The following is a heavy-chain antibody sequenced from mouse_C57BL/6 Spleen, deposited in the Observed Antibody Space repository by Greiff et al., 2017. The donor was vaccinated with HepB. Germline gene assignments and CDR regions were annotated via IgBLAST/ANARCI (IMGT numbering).Heavy chain of an antibody. CDR3: ARSVDWPDY. CDR1: GYAFSSSW. J-gene: IGHJ2*01. D-gene: IGHD4-1*01. Sequence: QVQLKESGPELVKPGASVKISCKASGYAFSSSWMNWVKQRPGKGLEWIGRIYPGDGDTNYNGKFKGKATLTADKSSSTAYMQLSSLTSEDSAVYFCARSVDWPDYWGQGTTLTVSS. CDR2: IYPGDGDT. V-gene: IGHV1-82*01.